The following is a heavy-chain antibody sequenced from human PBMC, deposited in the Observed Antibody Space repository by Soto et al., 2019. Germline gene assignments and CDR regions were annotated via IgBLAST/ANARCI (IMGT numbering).Heavy chain of an antibody. CDR2: ISGDGINT. J-gene: IGHJ4*02. CDR1: GFNFGFFF. V-gene: IGHV3-30*03. CDR3: ARGNLSFDFDS. D-gene: IGHD1-26*01. Sequence: GGSLRLSCAASGFNFGFFFMHWVRQAPGKGLEWVAFISGDGINTQYADSVRGRFTLSRDYSRKTMYLQMDSLRDEDTALYYCARGNLSFDFDSWGLGTLVTVSS.